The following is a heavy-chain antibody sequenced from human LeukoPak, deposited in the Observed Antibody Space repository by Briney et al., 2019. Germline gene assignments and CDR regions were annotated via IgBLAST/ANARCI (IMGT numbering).Heavy chain of an antibody. Sequence: ASVKVSRXASGYTFTSYDINWVRQATGQGVEWMGWMNPNSGNTGYAQKFQGRVTITRNTSISTAYMELSSLRSEDTAVYYCARGPPSDAFDIWGQGTMVTVSS. V-gene: IGHV1-8*03. CDR2: MNPNSGNT. J-gene: IGHJ3*02. CDR1: GYTFTSYD. CDR3: ARGPPSDAFDI.